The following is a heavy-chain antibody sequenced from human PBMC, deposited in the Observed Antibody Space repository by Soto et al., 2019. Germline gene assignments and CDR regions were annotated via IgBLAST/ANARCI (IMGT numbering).Heavy chain of an antibody. CDR1: GASISSYF. V-gene: IGHV4-59*01. CDR3: ARGGPVQLWAFDY. CDR2: VSYSGSP. J-gene: IGHJ4*02. Sequence: SETLSLTCTVSGASISSYFWSWIRQPPGKGLEWVAYVSYSGSPHYNPSLQSRVTVSVDTSKSQFSLEVTSLTAADTAVYYCARGGPVQLWAFDYWGQGSLVT. D-gene: IGHD5-18*01.